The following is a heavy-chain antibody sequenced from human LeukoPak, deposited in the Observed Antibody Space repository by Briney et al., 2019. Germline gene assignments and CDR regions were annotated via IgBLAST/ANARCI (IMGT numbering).Heavy chain of an antibody. D-gene: IGHD4-23*01. V-gene: IGHV3-74*01. CDR1: GFTFSSYW. CDR3: YGGNAES. Sequence: GGSLRLSCTASGFTFSSYWMHWVRQAPGKGLVWVSGINSDGSDTYYADSVKGRFTISRDNAKNALYLQMNSLRAEDTAVYYCYGGNAESWGQGTLVTVSS. J-gene: IGHJ1*01. CDR2: INSDGSDT.